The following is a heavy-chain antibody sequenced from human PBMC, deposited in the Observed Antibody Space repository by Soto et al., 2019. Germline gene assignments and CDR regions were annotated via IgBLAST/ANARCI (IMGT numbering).Heavy chain of an antibody. D-gene: IGHD3-10*01. V-gene: IGHV3-30-3*01. J-gene: IGHJ4*02. Sequence: QVQLVESGGGVVQPGRSLRLSCAASGFTFSIYAMHWVRQAPGKGLEWVTVISYDGGNEYYADSVKGRFTISRDNSKNTLFLQMSSVRAEDTAVYYCVRGGYCGSGSYYTLFDHWGQGTLVTVSS. CDR1: GFTFSIYA. CDR2: ISYDGGNE. CDR3: VRGGYCGSGSYYTLFDH.